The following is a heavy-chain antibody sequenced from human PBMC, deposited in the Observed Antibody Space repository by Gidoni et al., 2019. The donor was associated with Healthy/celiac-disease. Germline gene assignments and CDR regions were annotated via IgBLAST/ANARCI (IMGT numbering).Heavy chain of an antibody. D-gene: IGHD2-2*01. Sequence: QVQLVESGGLLVKPGGSLSLSCSASGFTFSDYYMSWIRQATGKGLEWVSYISSSGSTIYYADSVKGRFTISRDNAKNSLYLQMNSLRAEETAVYYCARDRSVVPAAIGCFDPWGQGTLVTVSS. V-gene: IGHV3-11*01. J-gene: IGHJ5*02. CDR3: ARDRSVVPAAIGCFDP. CDR2: ISSSGSTI. CDR1: GFTFSDYY.